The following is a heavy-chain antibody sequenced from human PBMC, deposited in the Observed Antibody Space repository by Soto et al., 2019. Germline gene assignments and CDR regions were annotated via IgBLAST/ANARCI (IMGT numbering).Heavy chain of an antibody. V-gene: IGHV4-59*01. CDR1: GGSISSYY. D-gene: IGHD6-13*01. J-gene: IGHJ6*02. CDR3: ARGPEYSSSWYWGTADYGMDV. CDR2: IYYSGST. Sequence: SETLSLTCTVSGGSISSYYWSWIRRPPGKGLEWIGYIYYSGSTNYNPSLKSRVTISVDASKNQFSLKLSSVTAADTAVYYCARGPEYSSSWYWGTADYGMDVWGQGTTVTVSS.